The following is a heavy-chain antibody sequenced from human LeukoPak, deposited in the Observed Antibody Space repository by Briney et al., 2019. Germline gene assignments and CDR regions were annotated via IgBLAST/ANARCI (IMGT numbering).Heavy chain of an antibody. Sequence: PGGSLRLSCAAFGFSFSSVTMNWVRQAPGKGLEWVSKISVSGTNTYYGDSVKGRFTISRDNARNSLFPQMNSLRDDDTAMYYCAREGGRGDNNAWGQGTLVTVSS. CDR3: AREGGRGDNNA. D-gene: IGHD3-10*01. CDR2: ISVSGTNT. CDR1: GFSFSSVT. J-gene: IGHJ4*02. V-gene: IGHV3-48*02.